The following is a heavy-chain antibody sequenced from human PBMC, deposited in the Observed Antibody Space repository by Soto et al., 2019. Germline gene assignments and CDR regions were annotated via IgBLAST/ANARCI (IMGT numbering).Heavy chain of an antibody. CDR1: GYSFSTYD. CDR2: ISPKNGNT. Sequence: LLLQSGAELKKPGASVKISCKASGYSFSTYDISWLRQAPGKGPEWRGRISPKNGNTTYAQNFQDRVTMTADTPSSTPYMELRGLRSDDTAKYYCATSYDSGFDPWGQGTLVTVSS. J-gene: IGHJ5*02. D-gene: IGHD3-3*01. CDR3: ATSYDSGFDP. V-gene: IGHV1-18*04.